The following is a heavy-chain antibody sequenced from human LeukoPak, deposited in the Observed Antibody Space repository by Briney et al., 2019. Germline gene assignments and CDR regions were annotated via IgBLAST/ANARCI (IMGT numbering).Heavy chain of an antibody. CDR2: ISYDGSNK. CDR1: GFAFSSYG. J-gene: IGHJ4*02. D-gene: IGHD6-19*01. V-gene: IGHV3-30*18. Sequence: SGGSLRLSCAASGFAFSSYGMHWVRQAPGKGLEWVAVISYDGSNKYYADSVKGRFTISRDNSKNTLYLQMNSLRAEDTAVYDCAKDKGSGWYVGFDYWGQGTLVTVSS. CDR3: AKDKGSGWYVGFDY.